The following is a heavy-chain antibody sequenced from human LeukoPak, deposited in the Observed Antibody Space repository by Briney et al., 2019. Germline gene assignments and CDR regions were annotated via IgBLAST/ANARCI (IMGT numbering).Heavy chain of an antibody. Sequence: SETLSLTCAVYGGSFSVYYWTWIRQPPGKGLEWIGEINHRGSTNHNPSLKSRVTISVDTSKNQFSLKLSSVTAADTAVYYCARFGYGSGSYYNWFDPWGQGTLVTVSS. D-gene: IGHD3-10*01. CDR1: GGSFSVYY. CDR2: INHRGST. CDR3: ARFGYGSGSYYNWFDP. V-gene: IGHV4-34*01. J-gene: IGHJ5*02.